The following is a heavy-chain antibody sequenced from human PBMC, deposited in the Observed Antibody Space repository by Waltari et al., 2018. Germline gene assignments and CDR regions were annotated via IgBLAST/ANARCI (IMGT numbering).Heavy chain of an antibody. V-gene: IGHV3-7*01. CDR1: GFTFNNYW. Sequence: EVQLVESGGGLVQPGGSLRLSCAASGFTFNNYWMSWVRQAPGKGRGWVANIKEDGSDKHYVESVKGRFTISRDNAKNSLYLQMNSLRAEDTAVYYCARDAMRDGDFDYWGQGALVTVSS. CDR3: ARDAMRDGDFDY. J-gene: IGHJ4*02. D-gene: IGHD3-3*01. CDR2: IKEDGSDK.